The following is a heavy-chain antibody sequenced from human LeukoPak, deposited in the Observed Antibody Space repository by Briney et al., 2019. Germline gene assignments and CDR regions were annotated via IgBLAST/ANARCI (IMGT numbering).Heavy chain of an antibody. CDR1: GYTFTSYY. V-gene: IGHV1-46*01. J-gene: IGHJ4*02. CDR2: INPSGGST. CDR3: ARGAAYTAMVTDDYFDY. Sequence: ASVKVSCKASGYTFTSYYMHWVRQAPGQGLKWMGIINPSGGSTSYAQKFQGRVTTTRDTSTSTVYMELSSLRSEDTAVYYCARGAAYTAMVTDDYFDYWGQGTLVTVSS. D-gene: IGHD5-18*01.